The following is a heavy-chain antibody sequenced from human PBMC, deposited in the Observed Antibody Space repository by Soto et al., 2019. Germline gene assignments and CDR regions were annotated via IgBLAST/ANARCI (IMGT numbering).Heavy chain of an antibody. CDR1: GDSVSSPYY. CDR3: ARSAGWYAVHS. D-gene: IGHD6-19*01. J-gene: IGHJ4*02. CDR2: VFHTGTT. Sequence: QVQLQESGPGLVKPSGTLSLTCAVSGDSVSSPYYWCWVRQPPGKGLEWIGEVFHTGTTSYNPSLRXXVTISMDKSINQFSLHLTSVTAADTAVYYCARSAGWYAVHSWGPGTLVIVSS. V-gene: IGHV4-4*02.